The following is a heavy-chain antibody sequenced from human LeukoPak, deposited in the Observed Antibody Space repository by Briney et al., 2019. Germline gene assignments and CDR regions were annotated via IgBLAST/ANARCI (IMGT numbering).Heavy chain of an antibody. D-gene: IGHD3-10*01. CDR1: GFTFSSYA. CDR3: AKDRARRRGLVREAIDY. CDR2: ISGSGGST. V-gene: IGHV3-23*01. J-gene: IGHJ4*02. Sequence: PGGSLRLSCAASGFTFSSYAMSWVRQAPGKGLEWVSAISGSGGSTYYADSVKGRFTISRDNSKNTLYLQMNSLRAEDTAVYYCAKDRARRRGLVREAIDYWGQGTLVTVSS.